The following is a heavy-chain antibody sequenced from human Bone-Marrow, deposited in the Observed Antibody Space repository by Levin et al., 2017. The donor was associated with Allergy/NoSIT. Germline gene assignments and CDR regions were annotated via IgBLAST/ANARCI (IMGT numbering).Heavy chain of an antibody. CDR2: ISGGSDTT. V-gene: IGHV3-23*01. CDR3: AKSGDYFGSGRFSQFDY. Sequence: AGGSLRLSCSVSGFTFSSHSMNWVRQAPGKGLEWVSVISGGSDTTYYADSVKGRFTISRDNSKNTVYLQMNTLRADDTAVYYCAKSGDYFGSGRFSQFDYWGQGTLVTVSS. J-gene: IGHJ4*02. CDR1: GFTFSSHS. D-gene: IGHD3-10*01.